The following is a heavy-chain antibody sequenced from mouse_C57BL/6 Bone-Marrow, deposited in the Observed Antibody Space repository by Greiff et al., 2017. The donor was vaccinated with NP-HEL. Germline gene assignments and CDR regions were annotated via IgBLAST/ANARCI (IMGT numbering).Heavy chain of an antibody. J-gene: IGHJ2*01. V-gene: IGHV1-81*01. Sequence: VHVKQSGAELARPGASVKLSCKASGYTFRSYGISWVKQRTGQGLEWIGEIYPRSGNTYYNEKFKGKATLTADKSSSTAYMELRSLTSEDSAVYFCARDEVVADYWGQGTNLTVSS. D-gene: IGHD1-1*01. CDR3: ARDEVVADY. CDR2: IYPRSGNT. CDR1: GYTFRSYG.